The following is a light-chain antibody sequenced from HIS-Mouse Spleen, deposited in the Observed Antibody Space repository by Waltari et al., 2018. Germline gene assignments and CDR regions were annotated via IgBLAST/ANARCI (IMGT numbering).Light chain of an antibody. Sequence: QSALTQPASVSGSPGQSIPISCPGTSSAVGSYNLVSWYQQHPGKAPKLMIYEGSKRPSGVSNRFSGSKSGNTASLTISGLQAEDEADYYCCSYAGSSTVVFGGGTKLTVL. CDR3: CSYAGSSTVV. V-gene: IGLV2-23*01. J-gene: IGLJ2*01. CDR2: EGS. CDR1: SSAVGSYNL.